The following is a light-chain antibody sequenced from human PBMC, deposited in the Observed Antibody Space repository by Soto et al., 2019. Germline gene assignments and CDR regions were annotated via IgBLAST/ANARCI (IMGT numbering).Light chain of an antibody. CDR3: QQRRNGTMT. CDR1: HRPXSA. J-gene: IGKJ1*01. CDR2: SAS. V-gene: IGKV3-11*01. Sequence: IELTQSTGSLSLFPGESATLPCRASHRPXSAVVWYQAKPGQAPRVRXYSASTRATGSPARLSGSGSATDFTLTISSLDPEDFAAYYFQQRRNGTMTFDQGTKVDI.